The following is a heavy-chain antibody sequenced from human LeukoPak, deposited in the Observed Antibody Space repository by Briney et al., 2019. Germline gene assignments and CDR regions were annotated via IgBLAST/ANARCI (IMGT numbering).Heavy chain of an antibody. CDR1: GFTFSSNS. CDR2: ISSSSSTT. CDR3: ARGVVMTVSNWYFDL. V-gene: IGHV3-48*04. D-gene: IGHD2-21*02. Sequence: GGSLRLSCAASGFTFSSNSMNWVRQAPGKGLEWVSYISSSSSTTYYADSVRGRFTISRDNAKSSLYLQMNSLRVEDTAVYYCARGVVMTVSNWYFDLWGRGTLVTVSS. J-gene: IGHJ2*01.